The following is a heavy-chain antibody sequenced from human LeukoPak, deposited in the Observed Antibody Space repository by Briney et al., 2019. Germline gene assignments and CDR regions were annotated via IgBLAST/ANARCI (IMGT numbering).Heavy chain of an antibody. V-gene: IGHV3-7*03. Sequence: GGSLRLSCAASGFTFSIYWMSWVRQAPGKGLEWVANINQDGSQKYYVDSVKGRFTISRDNAKNSLYLQMNSLRAEDTAVYYCAREKPRDCSSTSCHNFDYWGQGTLVTVSS. J-gene: IGHJ4*02. D-gene: IGHD2-2*02. CDR2: INQDGSQK. CDR3: AREKPRDCSSTSCHNFDY. CDR1: GFTFSIYW.